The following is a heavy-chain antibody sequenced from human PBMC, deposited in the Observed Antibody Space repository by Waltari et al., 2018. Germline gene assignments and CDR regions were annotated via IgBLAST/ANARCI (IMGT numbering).Heavy chain of an antibody. V-gene: IGHV4-30-4*07. CDR3: ASCGGDCLGGFDI. CDR1: GDSVSSGDYS. Sequence: QVQLQESGPGLGQPSQTLSLTCTVSGDSVSSGDYSWTWIRQPPGKRLEWIGYIYDSGSTYYSPSLKSRVTISVDTSKNQFSLKLSSVTAADTAVYYCASCGGDCLGGFDIWGQGTMVTVSS. CDR2: IYDSGST. J-gene: IGHJ3*02. D-gene: IGHD2-21*02.